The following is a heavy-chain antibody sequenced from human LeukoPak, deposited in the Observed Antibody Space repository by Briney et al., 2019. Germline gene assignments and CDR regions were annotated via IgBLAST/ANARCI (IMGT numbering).Heavy chain of an antibody. CDR2: ISSSSSYI. V-gene: IGHV3-21*01. J-gene: IGHJ6*02. D-gene: IGHD6-13*01. Sequence: PGGSLRLSCAASGFTFSSYSMNWVCQAPGKGLEWVSSISSSSSYIYYADSVKGRFTISRDNAKNSLYLQMNSLRAEDTAVYYCARTAAAGNGMDVWGQGTTVTVSS. CDR1: GFTFSSYS. CDR3: ARTAAAGNGMDV.